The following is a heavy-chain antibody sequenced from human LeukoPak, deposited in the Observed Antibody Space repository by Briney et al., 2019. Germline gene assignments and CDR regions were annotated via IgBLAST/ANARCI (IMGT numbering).Heavy chain of an antibody. CDR3: ARDGDDYGASYYFDY. Sequence: PSETLSLTCTVSGGSISSYYWSWIRQPPGKGLEWIGYIYYSGSTNYNPSLKSLFTISVDTSKNQFSLKLSSVTAADPAVYYCARDGDDYGASYYFDYWGQGTLVTVSS. V-gene: IGHV4-59*01. CDR1: GGSISSYY. J-gene: IGHJ4*02. D-gene: IGHD4-17*01. CDR2: IYYSGST.